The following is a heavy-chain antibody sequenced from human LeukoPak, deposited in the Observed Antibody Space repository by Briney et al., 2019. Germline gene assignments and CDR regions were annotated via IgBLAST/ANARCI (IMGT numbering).Heavy chain of an antibody. CDR3: ARRDTSGYYFY. CDR2: IYYSGST. D-gene: IGHD3-22*01. Sequence: SETLSLTCTVSGGSISSSSYYWGWIRQPPGKGLEWIGSIYYSGSTYYNPSLKSRVTISVDTSKNQFSLKLSSVTAADTAVYYCARRDTSGYYFYWGQGTLVTVSS. J-gene: IGHJ4*02. V-gene: IGHV4-39*07. CDR1: GGSISSSSYY.